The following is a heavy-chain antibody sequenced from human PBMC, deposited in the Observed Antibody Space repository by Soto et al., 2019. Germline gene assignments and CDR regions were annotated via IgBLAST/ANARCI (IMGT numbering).Heavy chain of an antibody. V-gene: IGHV4-31*03. CDR1: GGSISSGGYY. CDR2: IYYSGST. J-gene: IGHJ4*02. Sequence: QVQLQESGPGLVKPSQTLSLTCTVSGGSISSGGYYWSWIRQHPGKGLEWIGYIYYSGSTYYNPSLKSRVTISVDTSKNQFSLKLSSVTAADTAVYYCARDTCSSTSCYGIDYWGPGTLVTVSS. CDR3: ARDTCSSTSCYGIDY. D-gene: IGHD2-2*01.